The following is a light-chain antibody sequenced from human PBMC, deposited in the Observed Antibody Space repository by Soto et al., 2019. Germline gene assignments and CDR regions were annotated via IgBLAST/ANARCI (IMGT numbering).Light chain of an antibody. V-gene: IGKV3-11*01. CDR1: QSVSSY. J-gene: IGKJ2*01. CDR2: DAS. CDR3: QHYDNWPPYT. Sequence: EIVLTQSPATLSLSPGERATLSCRASQSVSSYLAWYQQKPGQAPRLLIYDASNRATGIPARFSGSGSGTDFTLTISSLEPEDFAVYYCQHYDNWPPYTFGQGTKLEI.